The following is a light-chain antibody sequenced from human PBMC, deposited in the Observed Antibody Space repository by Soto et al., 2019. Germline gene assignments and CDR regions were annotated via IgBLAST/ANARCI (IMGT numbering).Light chain of an antibody. CDR3: LQYNSYWT. J-gene: IGKJ1*01. Sequence: DIEITQSPSTLSASVGDRATMSCRASQSLSSWFAWYQQKPGKAPKVLIYKTSSLESGVPSRLSGSGSGTEFTLPIRSLQPDDSATYYCLQYNSYWTFGQGTKVDIK. CDR2: KTS. CDR1: QSLSSW. V-gene: IGKV1-5*03.